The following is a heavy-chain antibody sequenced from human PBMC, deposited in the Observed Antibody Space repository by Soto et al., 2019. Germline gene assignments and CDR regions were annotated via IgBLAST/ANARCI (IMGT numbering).Heavy chain of an antibody. CDR2: INHSGST. CDR1: GGSFSGYY. D-gene: IGHD6-19*01. J-gene: IGHJ3*02. V-gene: IGHV4-34*01. CDR3: AREIAVAGTREGFDI. Sequence: QVQLQQWGAGLLKPSETLSLTCAVYGGSFSGYYWSWIRQPPGKGLEWIGEINHSGSTNYNPSLKSRVTISVDTSKNQFSLKLSSVTAADTAVYYCAREIAVAGTREGFDIWGQGTMVTVSS.